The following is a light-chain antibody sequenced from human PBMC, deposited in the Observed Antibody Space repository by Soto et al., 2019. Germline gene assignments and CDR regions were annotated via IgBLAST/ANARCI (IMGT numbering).Light chain of an antibody. CDR2: AAS. CDR1: QSVSSSY. CDR3: QQYGSSPRT. V-gene: IGKV3-20*01. J-gene: IGKJ2*01. Sequence: EIVLTQSPGTLSLSPGERATLSCRASQSVSSSYLAWYQQKPGQAPRLLIYAASSRATGIPDRFSGSGSGTDFTLTISRLEPEDFAVYYCQQYGSSPRTFGHGTKLEIK.